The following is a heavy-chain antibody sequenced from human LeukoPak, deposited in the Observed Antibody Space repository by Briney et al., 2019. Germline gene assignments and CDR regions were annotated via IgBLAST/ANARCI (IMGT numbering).Heavy chain of an antibody. D-gene: IGHD2-21*01. CDR3: ARGLNVVRNSYYYYYMDV. V-gene: IGHV1-69*13. CDR2: IIPIFGTA. J-gene: IGHJ6*03. CDR1: GGTFSSYA. Sequence: SVKVSCKASGGTFSSYAISWVRQAPGQGLEWMGGIIPIFGTANYAQKFRGRVTITADESTSTAYMELSSLRSEDTAVYYCARGLNVVRNSYYYYYMDVWGKGTTVTISS.